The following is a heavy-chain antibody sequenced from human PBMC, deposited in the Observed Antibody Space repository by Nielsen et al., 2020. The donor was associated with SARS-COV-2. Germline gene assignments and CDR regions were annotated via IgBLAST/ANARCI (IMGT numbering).Heavy chain of an antibody. Sequence: GESLKISCAASGFTFSSYAMHWVRQAPGKGLEWVAVISYDGSNKYYADSVKGRFTISRDNSKNTLYLQMNSLRAEDTAVYYCARGWELQVDYWGQGTLATVSS. D-gene: IGHD2-15*01. J-gene: IGHJ4*02. CDR2: ISYDGSNK. CDR3: ARGWELQVDY. CDR1: GFTFSSYA. V-gene: IGHV3-30-3*01.